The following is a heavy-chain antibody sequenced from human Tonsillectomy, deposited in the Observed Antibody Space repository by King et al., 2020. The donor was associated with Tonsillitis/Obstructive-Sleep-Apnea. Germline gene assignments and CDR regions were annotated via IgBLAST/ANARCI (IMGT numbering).Heavy chain of an antibody. Sequence: QLVQSGGGVVRPGGSLRLSCAASGFTFDDYGMSWVRQAPGKGLEWVSGINWNGGSTGYADSVKGRFTISRDNAKNSLYLQMNSLRAEDTALYYCARVKGLAARPYFDYWGQGTLVTVSS. CDR2: INWNGGST. D-gene: IGHD6-6*01. V-gene: IGHV3-20*04. CDR1: GFTFDDYG. CDR3: ARVKGLAARPYFDY. J-gene: IGHJ4*02.